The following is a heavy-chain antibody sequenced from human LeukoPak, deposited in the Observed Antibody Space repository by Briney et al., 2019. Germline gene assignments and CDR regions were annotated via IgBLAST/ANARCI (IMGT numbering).Heavy chain of an antibody. Sequence: GGSLRLSCAASGFTFDDYTMHWVRQAPGKGLEWVSLISWDGGSTYYADSVKGRFTISRDNSKNSLYLQVNSLRTEDTALYYCAKDREGTAMVVGMDVWGQGTTVTVSS. J-gene: IGHJ6*02. V-gene: IGHV3-43*01. CDR1: GFTFDDYT. CDR2: ISWDGGST. D-gene: IGHD5-18*01. CDR3: AKDREGTAMVVGMDV.